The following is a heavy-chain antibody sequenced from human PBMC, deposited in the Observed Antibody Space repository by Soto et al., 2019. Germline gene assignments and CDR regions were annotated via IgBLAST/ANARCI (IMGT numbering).Heavy chain of an antibody. V-gene: IGHV4-34*01. CDR2: INHSGST. D-gene: IGHD3-22*01. CDR3: ARVGYDRIDY. J-gene: IGHJ4*02. CDR1: GGSFSGYY. Sequence: QVQLQQWGAGLLKPSETLSLTCAVYGGSFSGYYWSWIRQPPGKGLEWIGEINHSGSTNYNPSLKSRVTISVDTSKSQFSLKLSSVTAADTAVYYCARVGYDRIDYWGQGTLVTVSS.